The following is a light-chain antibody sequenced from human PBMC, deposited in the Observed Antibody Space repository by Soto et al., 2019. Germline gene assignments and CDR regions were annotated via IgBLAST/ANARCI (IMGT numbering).Light chain of an antibody. CDR2: EVT. V-gene: IGLV2-8*01. CDR1: SSDVGGYNY. Sequence: QSALTQPPSASGAPGQSVSISCTGTSSDVGGYNYVSWLQQHPGKAPKLMISEVTKRPSGVPDRFSGSKSGNTASLTVSGLQPEDEAVYHCSSYAGSNNWVVFGGGTKLTVL. J-gene: IGLJ2*01. CDR3: SSYAGSNNWVV.